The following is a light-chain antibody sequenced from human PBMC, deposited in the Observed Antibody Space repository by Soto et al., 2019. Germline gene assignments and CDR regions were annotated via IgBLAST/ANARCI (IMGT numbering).Light chain of an antibody. CDR3: QQYGSSPGYT. J-gene: IGKJ2*01. Sequence: EVVMTQSPASLSASPGERVTLSCRASQNIRSSLAWYQQRPGQAPRLLIYDASTRATGIPPRFSGGGSGTEFTVTISSLQSEDFAVYYCQQYGSSPGYTFGQGTKLEIK. CDR1: QNIRSS. CDR2: DAS. V-gene: IGKV3-15*01.